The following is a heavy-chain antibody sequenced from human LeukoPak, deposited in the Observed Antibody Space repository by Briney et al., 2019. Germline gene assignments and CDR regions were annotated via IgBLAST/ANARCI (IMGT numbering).Heavy chain of an antibody. D-gene: IGHD3-16*01. CDR3: ARDHYYDGRGRFDP. V-gene: IGHV4-59*12. CDR1: GASIPSSYY. J-gene: IGHJ5*02. Sequence: SETLSLTCTVSGASIPSSYYWSWIRQPPGKGLECIGYISASGNTNYNPSLKSRVTISVDTSKSQFSLNLSSVTAADTALYYCARDHYYDGRGRFDPWGQGTLVTVSS. CDR2: ISASGNT.